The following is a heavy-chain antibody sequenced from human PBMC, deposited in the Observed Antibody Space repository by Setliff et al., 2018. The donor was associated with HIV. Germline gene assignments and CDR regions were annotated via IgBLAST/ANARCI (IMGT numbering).Heavy chain of an antibody. CDR2: INPSGGST. Sequence: GASVKVSCKASGYTFTSYYMHWVRQAPGQGLEWMGIINPSGGSTSYAQKFQGRVTMTRDTSTSTVYMELSSLRSEDTAVYYCARDSAIVTTIIDHYYGMDVWGQGTTVTVSS. CDR3: ARDSAIVTTIIDHYYGMDV. D-gene: IGHD5-12*01. CDR1: GYTFTSYY. V-gene: IGHV1-46*01. J-gene: IGHJ6*02.